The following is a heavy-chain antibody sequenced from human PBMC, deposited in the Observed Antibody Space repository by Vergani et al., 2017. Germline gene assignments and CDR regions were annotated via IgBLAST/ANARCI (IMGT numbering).Heavy chain of an antibody. J-gene: IGHJ4*02. CDR2: IYPGDSDT. CDR3: ARLRGLELPADY. Sequence: VQLVQSGAEVKKPGASVKVSCKASGYTFTSYGISWVRQAPGQGLEWMGIIYPGDSDTRYSPSFEGQVTISADKSISTAYLQWSSLKASDTAMYYCARLRGLELPADYWGQGTLVTVSS. D-gene: IGHD1-7*01. V-gene: IGHV5-51*01. CDR1: GYTFTSYG.